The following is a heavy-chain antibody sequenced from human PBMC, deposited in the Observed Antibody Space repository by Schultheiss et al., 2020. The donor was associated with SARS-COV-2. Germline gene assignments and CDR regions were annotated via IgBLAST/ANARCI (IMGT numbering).Heavy chain of an antibody. D-gene: IGHD6-19*01. CDR2: ISSSSSYI. CDR3: AKVGWEVAGTGY. J-gene: IGHJ4*02. V-gene: IGHV3-21*04. Sequence: GGSLRLSCAASGFTFSSYSMNWVRQAPGKGLEWVSSISSSSSYIYYADSVKGRFTISRDNSKNTLYLQMSSLRAEDTAVYYCAKVGWEVAGTGYWGQGTLVTVSS. CDR1: GFTFSSYS.